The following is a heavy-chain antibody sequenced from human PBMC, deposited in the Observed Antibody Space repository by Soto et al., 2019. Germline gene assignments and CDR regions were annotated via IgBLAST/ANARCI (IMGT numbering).Heavy chain of an antibody. CDR2: ISDDGSSK. Sequence: QVQLVESGGGVVQPGRSLRLSCAASGFTFSAYAMHWVRQAPGKGLEWVAVISDDGSSKYYADSVKGRFTISRDISKNTXXXXXXXXXAEDTAVYFCARDRVYRRSSDYSYYYAMDVWGQGTTVTVSS. D-gene: IGHD6-6*01. CDR3: ARDRVYRRSSDYSYYYAMDV. J-gene: IGHJ6*02. CDR1: GFTFSAYA. V-gene: IGHV3-30-3*01.